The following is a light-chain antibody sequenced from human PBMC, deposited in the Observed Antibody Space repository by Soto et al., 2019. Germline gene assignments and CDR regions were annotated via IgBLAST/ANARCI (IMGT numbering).Light chain of an antibody. CDR1: QSVSSY. Sequence: ELVLTQSPATLSLSPGERATLSCRASQSVSSYLAWYQQKPGQAPRLLIYDASNRATGTPARFSGSGSGTDFTLTISSLEPEDFAVYYCQQRSNWPREITFGQGTRREI. CDR2: DAS. CDR3: QQRSNWPREIT. V-gene: IGKV3-11*01. J-gene: IGKJ5*01.